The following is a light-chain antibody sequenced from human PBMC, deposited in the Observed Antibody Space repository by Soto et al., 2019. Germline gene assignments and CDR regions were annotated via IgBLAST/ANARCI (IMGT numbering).Light chain of an antibody. CDR3: ETWDSNTWV. CDR1: SWHSSYI. CDR2: LEGSGSY. V-gene: IGLV4-60*02. J-gene: IGLJ3*02. Sequence: QPVLTQSSSASASLGSSVKLTCSLSSWHSSYIIAWHQQQPGKAPRCLRKLEGSGSYNKGSGVPDRFSGSSAGADRCLTISIFQFEPEADYYCETWDSNTWVFDGGTKLTVL.